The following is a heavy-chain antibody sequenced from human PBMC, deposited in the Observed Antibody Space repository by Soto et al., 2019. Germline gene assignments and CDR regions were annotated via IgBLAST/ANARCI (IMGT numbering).Heavy chain of an antibody. CDR3: ARGLFYYDSSGPPYGMDV. Sequence: VASVKVSGKASGYTFTSYGISWVRQAPGQGLEWTGWISAYNGNTNYAQKLQGRVTMTTDTSTSTAYMELRSLRSDDTAVYYCARGLFYYDSSGPPYGMDVWGQGTTVTVS. CDR2: ISAYNGNT. CDR1: GYTFTSYG. V-gene: IGHV1-18*01. D-gene: IGHD3-22*01. J-gene: IGHJ6*02.